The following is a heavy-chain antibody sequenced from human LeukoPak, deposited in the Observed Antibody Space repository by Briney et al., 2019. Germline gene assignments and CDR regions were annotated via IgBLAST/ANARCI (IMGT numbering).Heavy chain of an antibody. CDR3: ARVRDGYNLGWFDP. CDR2: IYYSGSS. D-gene: IGHD5-24*01. V-gene: IGHV4-39*07. Sequence: PSETLSLTCTVSGGSISSSSYYWGWIRQPPGKGLEWIGSIYYSGSSYYNPSLKSRVTISVDTSKNQFSLKLSSVTAADTAVYYCARVRDGYNLGWFDPWGQGTLVTVSS. J-gene: IGHJ5*02. CDR1: GGSISSSSYY.